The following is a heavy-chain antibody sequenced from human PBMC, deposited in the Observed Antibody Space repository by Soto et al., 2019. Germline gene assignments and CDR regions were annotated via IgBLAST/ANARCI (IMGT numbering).Heavy chain of an antibody. Sequence: ASVKVSCKASGYTFTSYGISWVRQAPGQGLEWMGWISAYNGNTNYAQKLQGRVTMTTDTSTSTAYMELRSLRSDDTAVYYCARSAVGYCSSTSCYTQFDYWGQGXLVTVYS. D-gene: IGHD2-2*02. CDR1: GYTFTSYG. CDR2: ISAYNGNT. V-gene: IGHV1-18*01. CDR3: ARSAVGYCSSTSCYTQFDY. J-gene: IGHJ4*02.